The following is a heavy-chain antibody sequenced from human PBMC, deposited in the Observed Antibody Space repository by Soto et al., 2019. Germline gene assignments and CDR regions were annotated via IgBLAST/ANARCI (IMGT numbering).Heavy chain of an antibody. D-gene: IGHD1-26*01. CDR2: IYHSGST. V-gene: IGHV4-4*02. Sequence: QVQLQESGPGLVKPSGTLSLTCAVSGGSISSSNWWSWVRQPPGKGLEWIGEIYHSGSTNYNPSLERRVTRAVNKSKNELTLKLRLVTGAGTAVYYCAREVSGSYHCYCYGMDVWGQGTTVTVSS. CDR1: GGSISSSNW. CDR3: AREVSGSYHCYCYGMDV. J-gene: IGHJ6*02.